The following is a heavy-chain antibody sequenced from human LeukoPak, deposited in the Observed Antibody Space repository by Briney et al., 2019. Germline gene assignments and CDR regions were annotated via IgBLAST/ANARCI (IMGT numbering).Heavy chain of an antibody. V-gene: IGHV3-53*01. D-gene: IGHD3-10*01. CDR3: ARGSGSGTYWIDY. CDR1: GFIVSSTY. Sequence: PGGSLRVSCAVSGFIVSSTYMSWVRQAPGKGLEWVSMIYAGGGTYYAASVKGRFTISRDNSKNTLYLQMNGLRVEDTAVYYCARGSGSGTYWIDYWGQGTLVTVSS. CDR2: IYAGGGT. J-gene: IGHJ4*02.